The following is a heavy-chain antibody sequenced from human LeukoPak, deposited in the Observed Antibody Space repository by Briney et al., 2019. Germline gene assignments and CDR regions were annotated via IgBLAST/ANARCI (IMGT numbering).Heavy chain of an antibody. CDR3: ARAGSVEATEYYFDS. D-gene: IGHD1-26*01. J-gene: IGHJ4*02. Sequence: SETLSLTCTVSGGXINSYYWSWIRKPPGKGLEWIGYIHYSGSTNYNPSLKSRLTISVDTSMNQVSLKLSSVTTADTAVYYCARAGSVEATEYYFDSWGQGTLVTVSS. V-gene: IGHV4-59*01. CDR2: IHYSGST. CDR1: GGXINSYY.